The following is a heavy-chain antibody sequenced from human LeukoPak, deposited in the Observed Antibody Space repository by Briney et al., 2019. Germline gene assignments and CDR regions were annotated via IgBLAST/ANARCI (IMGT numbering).Heavy chain of an antibody. CDR2: LHADSGMT. CDR3: VKDFLHGPHIEPVGSVGPFDY. J-gene: IGHJ4*02. Sequence: GGSLRLSCATSRFTFSSYAMSWVRQAPGKGLEWDSGLHADSGMTYYADSVKGRFTISRDNSKNTLYFQMNSLRAEDTAVYYCVKDFLHGPHIEPVGSVGPFDYWGQGTLVTVSS. CDR1: RFTFSSYA. V-gene: IGHV3-23*01. D-gene: IGHD2-2*01.